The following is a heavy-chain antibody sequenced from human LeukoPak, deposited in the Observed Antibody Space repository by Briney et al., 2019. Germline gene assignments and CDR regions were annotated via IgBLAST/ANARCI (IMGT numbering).Heavy chain of an antibody. D-gene: IGHD1-26*01. Sequence: SQTLSLTCTVSGGSISSGGYYWSWIRQPPGKGLEWIGYIYHSGSTYYNPSLKSRVTISVDRSKNQFSLKLSSVTAADTAVYYCARVLRYSGSYFTLWGQGTLVTVSS. J-gene: IGHJ4*02. CDR1: GGSISSGGYY. CDR2: IYHSGST. CDR3: ARVLRYSGSYFTL. V-gene: IGHV4-30-2*01.